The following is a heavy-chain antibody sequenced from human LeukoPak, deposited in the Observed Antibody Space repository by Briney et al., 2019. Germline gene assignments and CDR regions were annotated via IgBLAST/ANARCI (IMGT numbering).Heavy chain of an antibody. V-gene: IGHV1-2*02. CDR1: GYTFTGYY. CDR3: ARGGIRGVTYYYYYMDV. Sequence: ASVKVSCKASGYTFTGYYMHWVRQAPGQGLEWMGWINPNSGGTNYAQKFQGRVTMTRDTSISTAYMELSRLRSDDTAVYYCARGGIRGVTYYYYYMDVWGKGTTVTISS. J-gene: IGHJ6*03. D-gene: IGHD3-10*01. CDR2: INPNSGGT.